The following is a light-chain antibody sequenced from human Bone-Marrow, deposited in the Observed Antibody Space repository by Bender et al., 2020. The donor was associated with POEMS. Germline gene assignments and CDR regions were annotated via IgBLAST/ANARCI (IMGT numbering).Light chain of an antibody. CDR2: SSH. V-gene: IGLV1-44*01. Sequence: QSVLTQPPSASGTPGQRVTISCSGGSSNIGAHAVNWYQHLPGTAPKLLIYSSHPRPSEDPDRFSVSRSGTPASLAISEFQSEDAADYYCAVWDDSLNGWVFGGGTKLTVL. J-gene: IGLJ3*02. CDR1: SSNIGAHA. CDR3: AVWDDSLNGWV.